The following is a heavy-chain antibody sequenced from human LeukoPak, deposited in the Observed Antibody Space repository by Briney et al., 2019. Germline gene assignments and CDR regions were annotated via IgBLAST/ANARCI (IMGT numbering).Heavy chain of an antibody. CDR2: IKEDGSQN. Sequence: SGGSLRLSCAASGFISSNVWLSWVRQAPGKGLEWVANIKEDGSQNYYVDSAEGRFTISRDTARNTLHLQIKSLRAEDTAMYYCAIEGSGGSLHPWGQGTLVTVAS. CDR3: AIEGSGGSLHP. V-gene: IGHV3-7*01. CDR1: GFISSNVW. D-gene: IGHD3-3*01. J-gene: IGHJ5*02.